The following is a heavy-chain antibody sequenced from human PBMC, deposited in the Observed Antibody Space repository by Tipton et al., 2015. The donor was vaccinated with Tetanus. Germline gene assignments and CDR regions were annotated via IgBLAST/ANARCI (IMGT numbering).Heavy chain of an antibody. CDR2: INTDGSGT. J-gene: IGHJ4*02. D-gene: IGHD5-18*01. CDR1: GFTFGSHW. V-gene: IGHV3-74*01. Sequence: SLRLSCEASGFTFGSHWMHWVRQSPEKGLVWVSRINTDGSGTYYADSVRGRFTISRDNAKNTLYLEMNSLRAEGTAVYYCARDPDTSSKIDYWGQGTLVTVSS. CDR3: ARDPDTSSKIDY.